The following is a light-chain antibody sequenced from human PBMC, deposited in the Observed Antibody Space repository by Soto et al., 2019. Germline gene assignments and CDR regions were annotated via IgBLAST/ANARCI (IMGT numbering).Light chain of an antibody. V-gene: IGKV3D-20*02. CDR2: GAS. Sequence: EIVLTQSPGPLPLSPGERATLSCRACQSVRSKYLAWYPQKPGQAPRPLIYGASSSAPGIPARFSGRGSGTDFTLTIISLVPQDFSVDYCHRRSNWPSLTFGGGTKVDIK. CDR3: HRRSNWPSLT. CDR1: QSVRSKY. J-gene: IGKJ4*01.